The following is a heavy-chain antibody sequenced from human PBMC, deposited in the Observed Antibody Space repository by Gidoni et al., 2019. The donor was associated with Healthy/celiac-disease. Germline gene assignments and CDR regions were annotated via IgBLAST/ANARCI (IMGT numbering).Heavy chain of an antibody. Sequence: EVQLLESAGGLVQPGGSLRLSCAASGLTFSSYAMSWVRQAPGQGLEWVSAISGSGGITYYADSVKGRFTISRDNSKNTLYLQMNSLRADDTAVYYCAKDEITMIVVGFDYWGQRTLVTVSS. CDR2: ISGSGGIT. J-gene: IGHJ4*02. V-gene: IGHV3-23*01. D-gene: IGHD3-22*01. CDR1: GLTFSSYA. CDR3: AKDEITMIVVGFDY.